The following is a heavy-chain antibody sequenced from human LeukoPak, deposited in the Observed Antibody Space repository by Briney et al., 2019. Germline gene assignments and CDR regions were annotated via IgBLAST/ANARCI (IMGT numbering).Heavy chain of an antibody. Sequence: PGGSLRLSCAASGFTFTSYDMNWVLQAPRKGLEWVSYISSSGTIYYVDSVKGRFTISRDNAKNSLYLQMNSLRAEDTAVYYCARYILSPRRDGYVYWGQGTLVTVSS. J-gene: IGHJ4*02. CDR2: ISSSGTI. CDR1: GFTFTSYD. V-gene: IGHV3-48*03. D-gene: IGHD5-24*01. CDR3: ARYILSPRRDGYVY.